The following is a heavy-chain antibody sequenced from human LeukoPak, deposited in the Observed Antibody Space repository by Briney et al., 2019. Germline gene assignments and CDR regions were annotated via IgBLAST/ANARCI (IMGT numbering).Heavy chain of an antibody. J-gene: IGHJ4*02. CDR2: INPNSGGT. CDR3: ARGDSSGYYYVDPGVDY. D-gene: IGHD3-22*01. V-gene: IGHV1-2*02. Sequence: ASVKVSCKASGYTFTGYYMHWVRQAPGQGLEWMGWINPNSGGTNYAQKFQGRVTMTRDTSISTAYMELSRLRSDDTAVYYCARGDSSGYYYVDPGVDYWGQGTLVTVSS. CDR1: GYTFTGYY.